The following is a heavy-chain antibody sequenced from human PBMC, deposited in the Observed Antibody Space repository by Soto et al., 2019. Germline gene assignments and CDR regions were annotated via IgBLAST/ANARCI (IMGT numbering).Heavy chain of an antibody. V-gene: IGHV3-33*01. CDR3: VRAPGQDEAMDY. J-gene: IGHJ4*02. Sequence: QVQVVESGGGVVQPGRSLKLSCAASGFTFSNFGMHWVRQAPGKGLEWVAVIWHDGKEKYYADSAKGRSTISRDNSKNTLYLQMNSLRAEDTAVYYCVRAPGQDEAMDYWCQGTLVTVSS. CDR1: GFTFSNFG. CDR2: IWHDGKEK.